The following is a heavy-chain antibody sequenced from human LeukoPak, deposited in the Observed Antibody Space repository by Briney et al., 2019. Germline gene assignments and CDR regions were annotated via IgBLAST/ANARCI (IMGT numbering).Heavy chain of an antibody. Sequence: GGSLRLSCAASGFTFSSYSMNWVRQAPGKGLEWVSSISSSSSYIYYADSVKGRFTISRDNAKNSLYLQMNSLRAEDTAVYYCARRGGDILTGYYMDVWGKGTTVTVSS. CDR1: GFTFSSYS. V-gene: IGHV3-21*01. J-gene: IGHJ6*03. D-gene: IGHD3-9*01. CDR3: ARRGGDILTGYYMDV. CDR2: ISSSSSYI.